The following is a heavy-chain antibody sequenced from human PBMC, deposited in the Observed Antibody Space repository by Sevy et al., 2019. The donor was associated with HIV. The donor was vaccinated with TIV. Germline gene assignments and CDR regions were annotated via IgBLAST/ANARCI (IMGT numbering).Heavy chain of an antibody. CDR2: IYSGGST. Sequence: GGSLRLSCAASGFTVSNNYMSWVRQAPGKGLEWVSVIYSGGSTFYADSVKGRFTISRDTSKNTLYLQMNSLRAEDSAIYYCAKRPWGNWGHDYWGQGALVTVSS. D-gene: IGHD7-27*01. CDR3: AKRPWGNWGHDY. V-gene: IGHV3-66*01. CDR1: GFTVSNNY. J-gene: IGHJ4*02.